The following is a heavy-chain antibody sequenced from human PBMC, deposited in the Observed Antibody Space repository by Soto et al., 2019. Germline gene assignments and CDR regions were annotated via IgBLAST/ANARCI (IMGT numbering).Heavy chain of an antibody. D-gene: IGHD2-21*02. CDR2: ISSTFEI. CDR3: ARDSDWAFDY. Sequence: EVQLVESGGGLVQPGGSLRLSCAVSGFTFSSNHVNWVRQAPGKGLEWISYISSTFEIWYADSVKGRFTISRDNGRNSLFLQMSSLRDEDTAVYYCARDSDWAFDYWGLGTLVTVSS. CDR1: GFTFSSNH. J-gene: IGHJ4*02. V-gene: IGHV3-48*02.